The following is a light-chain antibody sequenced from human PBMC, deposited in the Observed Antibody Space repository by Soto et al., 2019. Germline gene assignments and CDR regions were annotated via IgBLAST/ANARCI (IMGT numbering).Light chain of an antibody. V-gene: IGKV2-24*01. CDR3: MQATPPYT. CDR1: QSLVHSDGNTY. Sequence: DFVMTQTPLSSPVTLGQPASISCRSSQSLVHSDGNTYLSWLHQRPGQPPRLLIYMISNRFSGVPDSFSGSGAGTDFTLKISRVEAEDVVVYYCMQATPPYTFGQGTKLDIK. J-gene: IGKJ2*01. CDR2: MIS.